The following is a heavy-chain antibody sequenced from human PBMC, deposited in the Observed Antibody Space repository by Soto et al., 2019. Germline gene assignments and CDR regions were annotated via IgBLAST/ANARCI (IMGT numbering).Heavy chain of an antibody. CDR2: TRNKANSYTT. J-gene: IGHJ4*02. Sequence: GGSLRLSCAASGFTFSDHYMDWVRQAPGKGLEWVGRTRNKANSYTTEYAASVKGRFTISRDDSKNSLYLQMNSLKTEDTAVYYCARANDFWSGYYYSEYYFDYWGQGTLVTVSS. CDR3: ARANDFWSGYYYSEYYFDY. V-gene: IGHV3-72*01. CDR1: GFTFSDHY. D-gene: IGHD3-3*01.